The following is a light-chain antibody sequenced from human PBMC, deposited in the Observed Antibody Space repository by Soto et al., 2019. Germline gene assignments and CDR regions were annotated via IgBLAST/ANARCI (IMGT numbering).Light chain of an antibody. CDR2: DAS. CDR1: QTVSTW. V-gene: IGKV1-33*01. J-gene: IGKJ5*01. Sequence: DIQMTQSPSTLSASVRDRVTITCRASQTVSTWLAWYQQKPGKAPKLLIYDASNLEIGVPSGFSGSGSGTDFTFTISTLQPEDVATYYCQHYANLPITFGQGTRLEIK. CDR3: QHYANLPIT.